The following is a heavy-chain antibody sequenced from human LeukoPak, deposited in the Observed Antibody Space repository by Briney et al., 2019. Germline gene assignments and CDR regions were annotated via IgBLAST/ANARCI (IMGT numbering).Heavy chain of an antibody. V-gene: IGHV1-2*02. D-gene: IGHD3-10*01. Sequence: WASVKVSCKASGYTFTGYYMHWVRQAPGQGLEWMGWINPNSGGTNYAQKFQGRVTMTRDTSISTAYMELSRLRSDDTAVYYCARGRYYGSGSYYGIWGQGTLVTVSS. CDR3: ARGRYYGSGSYYGI. CDR2: INPNSGGT. CDR1: GYTFTGYY. J-gene: IGHJ4*02.